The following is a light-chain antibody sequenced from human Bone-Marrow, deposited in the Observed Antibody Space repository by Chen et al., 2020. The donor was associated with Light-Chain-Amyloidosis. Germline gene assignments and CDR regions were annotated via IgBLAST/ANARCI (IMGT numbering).Light chain of an antibody. Sequence: QSALTQPRSVSGSPGQSVTISCTGTSSDVGGYNYVSWYQQYPGKAPKLMIYDVSKRPSGVPDRFSGSKSGNTASLTISGLQAEDEADYYCCSYAGSYTFSYVFGTGTKVTVL. CDR2: DVS. CDR1: SSDVGGYNY. V-gene: IGLV2-11*01. CDR3: CSYAGSYTFSYV. J-gene: IGLJ1*01.